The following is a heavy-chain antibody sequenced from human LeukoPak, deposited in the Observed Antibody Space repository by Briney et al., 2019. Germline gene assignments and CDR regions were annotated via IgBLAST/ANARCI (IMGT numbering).Heavy chain of an antibody. CDR2: IIPIFVWA. V-gene: IGHV1-69*05. J-gene: IGHJ6*03. CDR1: GGTFSSYA. Sequence: ASVKVSCKASGGTFSSYAISWVRQAPGQGLGWVGGIIPIFVWANYAKMFEGRVTITTDEPTSTAYMELNTLRSEDTALYYCWRHLHVDTAMETYYYYYMDVWGKGTTVTVSS. CDR3: WRHLHVDTAMETYYYYYMDV. D-gene: IGHD5-18*01.